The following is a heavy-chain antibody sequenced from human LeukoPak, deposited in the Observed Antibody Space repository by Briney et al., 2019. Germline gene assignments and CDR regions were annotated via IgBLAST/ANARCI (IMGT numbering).Heavy chain of an antibody. CDR2: IYYSGST. Sequence: SETLSLTCTVSGGSISSSSYYWGWIRQPPGKGLEWIGSIYYSGSTYYNPSLKSRVTISVDTSKNQFSLKLSSVTAADTAVYYCARDIRRLVPAARADYWGQGTLVTVSS. V-gene: IGHV4-39*07. J-gene: IGHJ4*02. D-gene: IGHD2-2*01. CDR1: GGSISSSSYY. CDR3: ARDIRRLVPAARADY.